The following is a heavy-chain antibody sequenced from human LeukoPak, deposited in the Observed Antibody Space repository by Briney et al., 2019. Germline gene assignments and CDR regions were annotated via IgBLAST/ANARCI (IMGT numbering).Heavy chain of an antibody. CDR3: ARAYYDSSGYYYYYGMDV. V-gene: IGHV4-39*01. Sequence: PSETLSLTCTVSGGSISSSSYYWGWIRQPPGKGLEWIGSIYYSGSTYYNPSLKSRVTISVDTSKNQFSLKLSSVTAADTAVYYCARAYYDSSGYYYYYGMDVWGQGTTVTVSS. D-gene: IGHD3-22*01. J-gene: IGHJ6*02. CDR2: IYYSGST. CDR1: GGSISSSSYY.